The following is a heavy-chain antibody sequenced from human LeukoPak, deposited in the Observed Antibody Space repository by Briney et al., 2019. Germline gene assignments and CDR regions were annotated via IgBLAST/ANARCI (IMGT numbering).Heavy chain of an antibody. J-gene: IGHJ4*02. CDR1: GYTFTDYY. CDR2: NNPKSGDT. Sequence: ASVKVSCKASGYTFTDYYIHWVRQAPGQGLEWLGWNNPKSGDTNYAQNFQGRVTMTRDASFNTAYMELSSLRSDDTAVYYCARIRWAVVNDWGQGTLVTVSS. D-gene: IGHD2-2*01. V-gene: IGHV1-2*02. CDR3: ARIRWAVVND.